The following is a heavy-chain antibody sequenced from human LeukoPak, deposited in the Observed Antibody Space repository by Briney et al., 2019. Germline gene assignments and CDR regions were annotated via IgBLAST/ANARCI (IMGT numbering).Heavy chain of an antibody. CDR3: ARHFYSGYDLIDY. V-gene: IGHV5-10-1*01. Sequence: PGGSLQISCQGSGFLFTTYLISWVRQVPGKGREGRGRIYTSDSYTNYSPSFQGRVTISAEKSISTAYLQFTSLTASHTAIYYCARHFYSGYDLIDYWGQGTLVTVST. J-gene: IGHJ4*02. CDR1: GFLFTTYL. D-gene: IGHD5-12*01. CDR2: IYTSDSYT.